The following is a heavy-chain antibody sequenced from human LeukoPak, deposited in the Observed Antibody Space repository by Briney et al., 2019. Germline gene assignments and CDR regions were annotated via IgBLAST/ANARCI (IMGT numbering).Heavy chain of an antibody. J-gene: IGHJ6*02. V-gene: IGHV1-69*04. CDR1: GGTFSSYA. CDR3: ARDRFDCSGGSCFHGMDV. D-gene: IGHD2-15*01. Sequence: GSSVKVSCKASGGTFSSYAMGWVRLAPGQGLEWMGRIIPMFDIANYAQKFRGRVTINADKSTSTAYMELSSLRSEDTAVYFCARDRFDCSGGSCFHGMDVWGQGTTVTVSS. CDR2: IIPMFDIA.